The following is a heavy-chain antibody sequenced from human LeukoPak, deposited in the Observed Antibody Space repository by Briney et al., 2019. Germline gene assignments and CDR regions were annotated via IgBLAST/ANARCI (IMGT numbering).Heavy chain of an antibody. CDR1: GGSFSGYY. CDR2: INHSGST. CDR3: ARDRYYYYGMDV. V-gene: IGHV4-34*01. Sequence: SETLSLTCAVYGGSFSGYYWSWIRQPPGKGLEWIGEINHSGSTNYNPSLKSRVAISVDTSKNQFSLKLSSVTAADTAVYYCARDRYYYYGMDVWGQGTTVTVPS. J-gene: IGHJ6*02.